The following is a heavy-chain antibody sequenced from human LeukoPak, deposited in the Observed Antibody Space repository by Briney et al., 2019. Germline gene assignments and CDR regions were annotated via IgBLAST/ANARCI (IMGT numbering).Heavy chain of an antibody. J-gene: IGHJ4*02. CDR1: GGSFSGYY. CDR2: INHSGST. Sequence: PSETLSFTCAVYGGSFSGYYWSWIRQPPGKGLEWIGEINHSGSTNYNPSLKSRVTISVDTSKNQFSLKLSSVTAADTAVYYCARKGSYFDYWGQGTLVTVSS. CDR3: ARKGSYFDY. V-gene: IGHV4-34*01.